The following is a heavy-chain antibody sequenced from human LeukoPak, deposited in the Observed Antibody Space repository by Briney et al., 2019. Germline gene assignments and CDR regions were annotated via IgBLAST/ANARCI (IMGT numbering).Heavy chain of an antibody. D-gene: IGHD6-13*01. V-gene: IGHV4-59*01. CDR3: ARGGRDGSSSWYWYNWFDP. CDR1: GGSISSYY. J-gene: IGHJ5*02. Sequence: SETLSLTCTVSGGSISSYYWSWIRQPPGKGLEWIGYIYYSGSTNYNPSPKSRVTISVDTSRNQFSLKLSSVTAADTAVYYCARGGRDGSSSWYWYNWFDPWGQGTLVTVSS. CDR2: IYYSGST.